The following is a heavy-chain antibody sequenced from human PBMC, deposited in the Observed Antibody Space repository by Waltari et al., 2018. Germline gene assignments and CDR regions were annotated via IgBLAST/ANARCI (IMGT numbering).Heavy chain of an antibody. CDR3: AGVTPPHTSGYHY. CDR2: ISSSSDTI. Sequence: EVQLVASGGGLVQPGGSLRLSCAASGFTFSSYSMNWVRQAPGKGLEWLSYISSSSDTIYYADSVKGRFTISRDNAKNSLYLQMNSLRDEDTAVYFCAGVTPPHTSGYHYWGQGTLVTVSS. V-gene: IGHV3-48*02. D-gene: IGHD3-22*01. CDR1: GFTFSSYS. J-gene: IGHJ4*02.